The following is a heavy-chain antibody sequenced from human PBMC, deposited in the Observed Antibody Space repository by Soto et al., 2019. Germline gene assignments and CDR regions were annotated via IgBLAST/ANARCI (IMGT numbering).Heavy chain of an antibody. CDR2: TWYDGSNK. D-gene: IGHD4-17*01. CDR1: GFTFSSYG. CDR3: ARDGTTVTTWGDYYYGMDV. V-gene: IGHV3-33*01. Sequence: QVQLVESGGGVVQPGRSLRLSCAASGFTFSSYGMHWVRQAPGKGLEWVAVTWYDGSNKYYADSVKGRFTISRDNSKNTLYLKMNSLRAEDTAVYYCARDGTTVTTWGDYYYGMDVWGQGTTVTVSS. J-gene: IGHJ6*02.